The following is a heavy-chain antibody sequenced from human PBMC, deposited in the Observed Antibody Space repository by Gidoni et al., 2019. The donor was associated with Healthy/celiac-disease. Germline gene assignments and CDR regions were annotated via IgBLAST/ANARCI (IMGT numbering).Heavy chain of an antibody. CDR3: TTGATGLDIVVVIDY. J-gene: IGHJ4*02. Sequence: EVQLVESGGGLVKPGGSLRLSCAASGFTFSNAWMSWVRQAPGKGLEWVGRIKSKTDGGTTDYAAPVKGRFTISRDDSKNTLYLQMNSLKTEDTAVYYCTTGATGLDIVVVIDYWGQGTLVTVSS. CDR2: IKSKTDGGTT. CDR1: GFTFSNAW. D-gene: IGHD2-15*01. V-gene: IGHV3-15*01.